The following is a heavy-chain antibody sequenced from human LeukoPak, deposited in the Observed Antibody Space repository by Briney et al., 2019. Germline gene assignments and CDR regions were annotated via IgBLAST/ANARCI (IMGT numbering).Heavy chain of an antibody. J-gene: IGHJ4*02. Sequence: GGSLRLSCAASGFTFSSYAMSWVRQAPGKGLEWVSAISGSGYSTYYADSVKGRFTISRDNSKDTLYLQMNGLRAEDTAVYFCAKQTAGSAAWYSLHYDFWGQGTLVTVSS. V-gene: IGHV3-23*01. CDR2: ISGSGYST. CDR3: AKQTAGSAAWYSLHYDF. CDR1: GFTFSSYA. D-gene: IGHD6-13*01.